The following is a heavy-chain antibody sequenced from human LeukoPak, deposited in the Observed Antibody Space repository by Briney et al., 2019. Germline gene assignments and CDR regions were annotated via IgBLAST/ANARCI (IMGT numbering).Heavy chain of an antibody. CDR3: AGTYYYDSSGYFYVGY. CDR1: GGSISSGSYY. J-gene: IGHJ4*02. V-gene: IGHV4-61*02. Sequence: PSQTLSLTCTVSGGSISSGSYYWSWIRQPAGKGLEWIGRIYTSGSTNYNPSLKSRVTISVDTSKNQFSLKLSSVAASDTAVYYCAGTYYYDSSGYFYVGYWGQGTLVTVSS. D-gene: IGHD3-22*01. CDR2: IYTSGST.